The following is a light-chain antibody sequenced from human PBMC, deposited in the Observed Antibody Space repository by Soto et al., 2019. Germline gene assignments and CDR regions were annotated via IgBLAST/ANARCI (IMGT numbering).Light chain of an antibody. V-gene: IGKV3-20*01. CDR1: RSVTSSY. CDR3: QQYGNSPLT. Sequence: EIVLTQSPGTLSLSPGERVTLSCRASRSVTSSYLAWYQKKPGQATRLLIYGASSRATGIPDRFSGSGSGTDFTLTISRLEPEDFPVYYCQQYGNSPLTFGGGTKVEIK. CDR2: GAS. J-gene: IGKJ4*01.